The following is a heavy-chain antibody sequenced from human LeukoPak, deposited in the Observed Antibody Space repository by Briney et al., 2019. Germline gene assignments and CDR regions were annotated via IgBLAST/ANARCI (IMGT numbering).Heavy chain of an antibody. CDR1: GFTFSSYS. V-gene: IGHV3-21*01. CDR2: ISSSSSYI. J-gene: IGHJ4*02. Sequence: GGSLRLSCAASGFTFSSYSMNWVRQAPGKGLEWVSSISSSSSYIYYADSVKGRFTISRDNAKNSLYLQMNSLRAEDTAVYYCARAVRIAAPLYYFDYWGQGTLVTVSS. CDR3: ARAVRIAAPLYYFDY. D-gene: IGHD6-6*01.